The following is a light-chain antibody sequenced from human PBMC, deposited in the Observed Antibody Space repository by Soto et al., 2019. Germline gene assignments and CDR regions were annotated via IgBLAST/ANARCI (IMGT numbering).Light chain of an antibody. CDR1: AGAVTSAYY. Sequence: QTVVTQEPSLTVSPGGTVTLTCASSAGAVTSAYYTNWLQQKPGQAPRALIYSTSEKHSWTPARFSGSLLGGKAALTLSAAQPEDEADYYCLLYYDGAQVLFGGGTKLTVL. V-gene: IGLV7-43*01. J-gene: IGLJ2*01. CDR2: STS. CDR3: LLYYDGAQVL.